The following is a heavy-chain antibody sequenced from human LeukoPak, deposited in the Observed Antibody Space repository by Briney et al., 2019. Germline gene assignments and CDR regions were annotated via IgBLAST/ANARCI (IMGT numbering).Heavy chain of an antibody. CDR2: IYHSGST. CDR3: ARHSGPYYDFWSGYYRDYYYYYYMDV. D-gene: IGHD3-3*01. Sequence: SETLSLTCAVSGYSISSGYYWGWIRQPPGKGLEWIGSIYHSGSTYYNPSLKSRVTISVDTSQNHFSLKLSSVTAADTAVYYCARHSGPYYDFWSGYYRDYYYYYYMDVWGKGTTVTVSS. V-gene: IGHV4-38-2*01. J-gene: IGHJ6*03. CDR1: GYSISSGYY.